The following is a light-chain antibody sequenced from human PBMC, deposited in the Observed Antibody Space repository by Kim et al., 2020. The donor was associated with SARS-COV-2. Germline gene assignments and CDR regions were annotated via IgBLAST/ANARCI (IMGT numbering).Light chain of an antibody. V-gene: IGLV3-19*01. CDR1: SLRNYY. CDR2: GKN. Sequence: SSELTQDPAVSMALGQTVRITCQGDSLRNYYASWYQQKPGQAPVVVIYGKNNRLSGIPDRFSGSSSGSTASLTITGAQAEDEADYYCNSRDTSTNHLVFGGGTQLTVL. CDR3: NSRDTSTNHLV. J-gene: IGLJ2*01.